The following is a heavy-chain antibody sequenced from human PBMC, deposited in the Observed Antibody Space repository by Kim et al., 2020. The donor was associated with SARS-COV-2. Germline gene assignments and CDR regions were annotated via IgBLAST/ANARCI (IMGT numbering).Heavy chain of an antibody. V-gene: IGHV3-7*01. CDR3: ARGDGSYFVDY. CDR2: IKQDGSEK. D-gene: IGHD1-26*01. Sequence: GGSLRLSCAASGFTFSSDWMSWVRQAPGKGLEWVANIKQDGSEKYYVDSVKGRFTISRDNAKNSLYLQMNSLRAEDTAVYYCARGDGSYFVDYWGQGTL. J-gene: IGHJ4*02. CDR1: GFTFSSDW.